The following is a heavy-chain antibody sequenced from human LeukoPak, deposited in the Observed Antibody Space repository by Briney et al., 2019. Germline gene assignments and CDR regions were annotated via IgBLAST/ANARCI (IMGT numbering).Heavy chain of an antibody. Sequence: PGGSLRLSCAASGFSFSNSWMSWVRQAPGKGLEWVANIKKDGGDKYYVDSVKGRFTISRDNAKNSLYLQMNSLRAEDTAVYYCARGTDILTGYLFRFDYWGQGTLVTVPS. CDR2: IKKDGGDK. CDR3: ARGTDILTGYLFRFDY. D-gene: IGHD3-9*01. V-gene: IGHV3-7*04. CDR1: GFSFSNSW. J-gene: IGHJ4*02.